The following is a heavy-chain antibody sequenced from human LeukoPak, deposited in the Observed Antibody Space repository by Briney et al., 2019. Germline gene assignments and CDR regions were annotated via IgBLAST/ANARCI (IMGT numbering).Heavy chain of an antibody. CDR1: A. J-gene: IGHJ5*02. CDR2: VSGSNGNT. V-gene: IGHV3-23*01. D-gene: IGHD6-13*01. CDR3: VRESPVAAVGRSWFDP. Sequence: AXXXXRQAPXXGLEWVSTVSGSNGNTHYADSVKGRFTISRDNSKNTLYLQMNSLRAEDTAVYYCVRESPVAAVGRSWFDPWGQGTLVTVSS.